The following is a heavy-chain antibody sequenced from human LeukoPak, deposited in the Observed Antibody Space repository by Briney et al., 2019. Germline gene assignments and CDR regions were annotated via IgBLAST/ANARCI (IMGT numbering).Heavy chain of an antibody. Sequence: SETLSLTCSVSSGSISSSDYYWGWIRQPPGKGLEWIGSIYYSGSPYYNPSLESRVTVSVDTSKNQFSLKLSSVTAADTAVYYCVAVAAANYGMDVWGQGTTVTVSS. J-gene: IGHJ6*02. V-gene: IGHV4-39*07. CDR1: SGSISSSDYY. D-gene: IGHD2-15*01. CDR3: VAVAAANYGMDV. CDR2: IYYSGSP.